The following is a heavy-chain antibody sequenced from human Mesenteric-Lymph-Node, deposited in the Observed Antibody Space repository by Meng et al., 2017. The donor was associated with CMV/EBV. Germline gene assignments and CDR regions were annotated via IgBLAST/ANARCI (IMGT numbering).Heavy chain of an antibody. CDR1: GGSISSSSYY. CDR2: IYYSGST. J-gene: IGHJ5*02. Sequence: QLQLQESGPGLVKPSETLSTTCTFPGGSISSSSYYWGWIRQPPGKGLEWIGSIYYSGSTYYNPSLKSRVTISVDTSKNQFSLKLSSVTAADTAVYYCARPDYYGSGSSPWFDPWGQGTLVTVSS. V-gene: IGHV4-39*01. D-gene: IGHD3-10*01. CDR3: ARPDYYGSGSSPWFDP.